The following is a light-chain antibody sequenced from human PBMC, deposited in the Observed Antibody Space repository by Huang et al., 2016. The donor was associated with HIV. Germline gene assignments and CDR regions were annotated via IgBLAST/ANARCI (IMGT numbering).Light chain of an antibody. V-gene: IGKV1-39*01. CDR1: QAINGY. J-gene: IGKJ5*01. Sequence: DIQMTQSPFSLSASIGDRVTITCRASQAINGYFNWYQQRPSQAPRPLIFHASAVHSGVPSRFSGSGSGTGFTLTRHNVQSEDVATYVCQQSYSGLIPFGQGSRL. CDR3: QQSYSGLIP. CDR2: HAS.